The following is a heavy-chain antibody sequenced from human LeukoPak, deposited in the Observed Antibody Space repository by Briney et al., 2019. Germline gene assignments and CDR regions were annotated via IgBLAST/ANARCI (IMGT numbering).Heavy chain of an antibody. CDR3: ARGHSSSFSYYYYMDV. D-gene: IGHD6-6*01. Sequence: ASVKVSCKASGYTFTSYYMHWVRQAPGQGLEWMGIINPSGGSTNYAQKFQGRVTITADKSTSTAYMELSSLRSEDTAVYYCARGHSSSFSYYYYMDVWGKGTTVTVSS. V-gene: IGHV1-46*01. CDR1: GYTFTSYY. J-gene: IGHJ6*03. CDR2: INPSGGST.